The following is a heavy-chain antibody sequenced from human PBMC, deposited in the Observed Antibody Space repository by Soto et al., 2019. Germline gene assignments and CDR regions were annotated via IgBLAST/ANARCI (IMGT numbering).Heavy chain of an antibody. CDR1: GFTFTSSA. V-gene: IGHV1-58*01. J-gene: IGHJ4*02. CDR2: IVVGSGNT. D-gene: IGHD3-22*01. CDR3: AAVISYDSSGYWAPPRY. Sequence: GSSVKVSCKASGFTFTSSAVQWVRQARGQRLEWIGWIVVGSGNTNYAQKFQERVTITRDMSTSTAYMELSSLRSEDTAVYYFAAVISYDSSGYWAPPRYWRQGTLVTVSS.